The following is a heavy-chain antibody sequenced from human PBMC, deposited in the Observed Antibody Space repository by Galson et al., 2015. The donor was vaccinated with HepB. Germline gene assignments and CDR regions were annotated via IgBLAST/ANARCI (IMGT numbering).Heavy chain of an antibody. CDR3: ARDGGASSGWYWYFDL. V-gene: IGHV3-30-3*01. J-gene: IGHJ2*01. Sequence: SLRLSCAASGFTFSSYAMHWVRQAPGKGLEWVAVISYDGSNKYYADSVKGRFTISRDNSKNTLYLQMNSLRAEDTAVYYCARDGGASSGWYWYFDLWGRGTLVTVSS. D-gene: IGHD6-19*01. CDR1: GFTFSSYA. CDR2: ISYDGSNK.